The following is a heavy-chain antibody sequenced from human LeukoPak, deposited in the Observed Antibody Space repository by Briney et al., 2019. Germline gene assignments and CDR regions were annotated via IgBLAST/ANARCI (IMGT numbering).Heavy chain of an antibody. CDR3: ARDYQYSGMDV. CDR1: GGSISSYY. V-gene: IGHV4-59*01. J-gene: IGHJ6*02. CDR2: IYYSGST. Sequence: KPSETLSLTCTVSGGSISSYYWSWIRQPPGKGLEWIGYIYYSGSTNYNPSLKSRVTISVDTSKNHFSLKLSSVTAADTAVYYCARDYQYSGMDVWGQGTTVTVSS. D-gene: IGHD2-2*01.